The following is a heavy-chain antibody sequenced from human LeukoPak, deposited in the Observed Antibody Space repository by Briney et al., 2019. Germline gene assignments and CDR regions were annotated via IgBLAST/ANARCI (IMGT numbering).Heavy chain of an antibody. J-gene: IGHJ5*02. CDR1: GYTFTSYD. V-gene: IGHV1-8*01. CDR3: ARVRTGEGWFDP. CDR2: MNPNSGNT. D-gene: IGHD7-27*01. Sequence: ASVKVSCKASGYTFTSYDINWVRQATGQGLEWMGWMNPNSGNTGYAQKFQGRVTMTRNTSISTAYMELSSLRSEDTAVYYCARVRTGEGWFDPWGQGTLVTVSP.